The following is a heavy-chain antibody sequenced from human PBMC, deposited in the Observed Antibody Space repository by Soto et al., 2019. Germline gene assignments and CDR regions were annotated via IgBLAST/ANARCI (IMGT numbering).Heavy chain of an antibody. CDR2: ISHTGIT. J-gene: IGHJ4*02. D-gene: IGHD3-10*01. CDR1: GGSISGYF. Sequence: SETLSLTCTVSGGSISGYFWTWIRQPPGKGLEWIGYISHTGITNYNSSLKSRVTMSVDTSKNQFSLRVSSLTAADTAVYYCARKEYYSDYWGQGILVTVSS. CDR3: ARKEYYSDY. V-gene: IGHV4-59*01.